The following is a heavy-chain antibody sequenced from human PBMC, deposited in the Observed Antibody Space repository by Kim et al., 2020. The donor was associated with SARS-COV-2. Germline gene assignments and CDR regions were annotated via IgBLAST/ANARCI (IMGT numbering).Heavy chain of an antibody. V-gene: IGHV4-34*01. CDR3: ARGQRYSSSWYYFDY. CDR2: INHSGST. J-gene: IGHJ4*02. CDR1: GGSFSGYY. D-gene: IGHD6-13*01. Sequence: SETLSLTCAVYGGSFSGYYWSWIRQPPGKGLEWIGEINHSGSTNYNPSLKSRVTISVDTSKNQFSLKLSSVTAADTAVYYCARGQRYSSSWYYFDYWGQGTLVTVSS.